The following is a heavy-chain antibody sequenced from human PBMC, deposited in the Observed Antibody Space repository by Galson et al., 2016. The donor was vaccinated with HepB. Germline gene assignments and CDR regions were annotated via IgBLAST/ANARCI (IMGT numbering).Heavy chain of an antibody. D-gene: IGHD6-13*01. CDR2: IYSGGST. CDR3: ASSGYSGS. J-gene: IGHJ4*02. CDR1: GFTVSHNF. V-gene: IGHV3-53*01. Sequence: LRLSCAASGFTVSHNFMTWVRQGPGKGLEWVSLIYSGGSTHYADSVKGRFTISRDNAKNTPYLQMNNLRAEDTAVYYCASSGYSGSWGQGTLVTVSS.